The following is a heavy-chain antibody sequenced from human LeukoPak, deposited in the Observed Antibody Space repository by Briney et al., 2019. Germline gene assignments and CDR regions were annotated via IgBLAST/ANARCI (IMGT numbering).Heavy chain of an antibody. V-gene: IGHV3-48*04. D-gene: IGHD3-16*02. CDR2: IVGSTTTM. CDR1: GITFTNFG. Sequence: GGSLRLSCAASGITFTNFGMNWVRQAPGKGLEWISYIVGSTTTMYYADSVKGRFTISRDNAKNSLYLQMNSLRVEDTAGYYCARDRNYREGLVTIRYMDVWGKGTTVTVSS. J-gene: IGHJ6*03. CDR3: ARDRNYREGLVTIRYMDV.